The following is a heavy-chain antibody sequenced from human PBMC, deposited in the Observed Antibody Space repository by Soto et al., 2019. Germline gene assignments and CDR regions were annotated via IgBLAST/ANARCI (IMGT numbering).Heavy chain of an antibody. CDR3: ARWGTTGGFDL. CDR1: GFMFKSYV. CDR2: TSYDGNKK. V-gene: IGHV3-30*19. J-gene: IGHJ4*02. Sequence: QLQLVESGGGVVQPGTSLRLSCTASGFMFKSYVMHWVRQAPGKGLEWVALTSYDGNKKYYGDSVKGRFTVSRDNSKNTLHLQMDSLRPEDTALYYCARWGTTGGFDLWGQGTLVSVSS. D-gene: IGHD3-16*01.